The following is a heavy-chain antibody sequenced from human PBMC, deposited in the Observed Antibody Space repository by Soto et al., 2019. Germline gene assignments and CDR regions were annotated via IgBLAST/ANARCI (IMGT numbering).Heavy chain of an antibody. Sequence: SVKVSCKASGGTFSSYAISWVRQAPGQGLEWMGGIIPIFGTANYAQKFQGRVTITADESTSTAYMELSSLRSEDTAVYYCARFVRFLEWNMTPGDNMDVWGQGTTVTVSS. V-gene: IGHV1-69*13. CDR3: ARFVRFLEWNMTPGDNMDV. CDR2: IIPIFGTA. D-gene: IGHD3-3*01. CDR1: GGTFSSYA. J-gene: IGHJ6*02.